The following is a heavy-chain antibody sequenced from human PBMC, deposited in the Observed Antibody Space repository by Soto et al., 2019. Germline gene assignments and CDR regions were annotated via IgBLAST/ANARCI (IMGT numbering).Heavy chain of an antibody. D-gene: IGHD5-18*01. CDR1: GYTFTSYG. Sequence: ASVKVSCKAPGYTFTSYGIIWVRQAPGQGLEWMGWISAYNGNTNYAQKLQGRVTMTTDTSKNQFSLKLSSVTAADTAVYYCARSGYSYGPNPLLYWGQGTLVTVSS. V-gene: IGHV1-18*01. CDR2: ISAYNGNT. CDR3: ARSGYSYGPNPLLY. J-gene: IGHJ4*02.